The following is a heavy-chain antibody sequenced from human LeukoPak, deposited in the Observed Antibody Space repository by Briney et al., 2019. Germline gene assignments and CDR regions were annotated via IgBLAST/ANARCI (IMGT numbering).Heavy chain of an antibody. CDR2: IRYDGSNK. Sequence: GGSLRLSCAASGFTFSSYGMHWVRQAPGKGLEWVAFIRYDGSNKYYTDSVKGRFTISRDNSKNTLYLQMNSLRAEDTAVYYCGYCSSTSCHEHYYYYMDVWGKGTTVTISS. D-gene: IGHD2-2*01. CDR1: GFTFSSYG. V-gene: IGHV3-30*02. CDR3: GYCSSTSCHEHYYYYMDV. J-gene: IGHJ6*03.